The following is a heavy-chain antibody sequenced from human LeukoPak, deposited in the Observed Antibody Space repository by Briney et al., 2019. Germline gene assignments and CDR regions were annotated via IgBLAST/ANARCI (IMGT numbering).Heavy chain of an antibody. D-gene: IGHD6-13*01. CDR2: IYYSGST. J-gene: IGHJ4*02. CDR3: ARGLMMAVAGRGEFHY. V-gene: IGHV4-61*01. CDR1: GGSVGTTNYY. Sequence: SETLSLTCTVSGGSVGTTNYYWGWIRQPPGRGLEWIGYIYYSGSTNYNPSLKSRVTISVDTSKNQFSLKLSSVTAADTAVYYCARGLMMAVAGRGEFHYWGQGTLVTVSS.